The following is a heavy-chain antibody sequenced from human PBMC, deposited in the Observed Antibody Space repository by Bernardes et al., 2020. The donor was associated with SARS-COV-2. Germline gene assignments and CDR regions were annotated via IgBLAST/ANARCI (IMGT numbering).Heavy chain of an antibody. Sequence: SDTLSLTCTVPGGSISSSYWSWFRQPPGKGLEWIGYIDYSGSTHYNPPLKSRVTISVDTTKNQFSLQLSSVTAADTAVYYCARGNVDRVATTHLCYFDYWGQGTLVTVSS. CDR3: ARGNVDRVATTHLCYFDY. CDR2: IDYSGST. J-gene: IGHJ4*02. D-gene: IGHD5-12*01. V-gene: IGHV4-59*08. CDR1: GGSISSSY.